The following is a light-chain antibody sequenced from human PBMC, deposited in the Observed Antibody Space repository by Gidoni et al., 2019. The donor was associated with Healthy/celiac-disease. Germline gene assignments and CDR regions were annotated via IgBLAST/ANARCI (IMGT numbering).Light chain of an antibody. CDR2: AAS. J-gene: IGKJ3*01. CDR1: QSISSY. Sequence: DIQMTRSPSSLSASVGDRVTITCRASQSISSYLNWYQQKPGKAPKLLIYAASSLQSGVPSRFSGSGSGTDFTLTISSLQPEDFATYYCQQSYRTPFTFGPGTKVDIK. CDR3: QQSYRTPFT. V-gene: IGKV1-39*01.